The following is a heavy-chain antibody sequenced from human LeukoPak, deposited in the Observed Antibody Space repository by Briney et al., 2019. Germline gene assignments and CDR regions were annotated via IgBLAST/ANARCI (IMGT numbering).Heavy chain of an antibody. CDR3: AKASYDSSGYYLDY. CDR1: GFTFSSYG. CDR2: ISWDGGST. J-gene: IGHJ4*02. V-gene: IGHV3-43D*03. Sequence: GGSLRLSCAASGFTFSSYGMHWVRQAPGKGLEWVSLISWDGGSTYYADSVKGRFTISRDNSKNSLYLQMNSLRAEDTALYYCAKASYDSSGYYLDYWGQGTLVTVSS. D-gene: IGHD3-22*01.